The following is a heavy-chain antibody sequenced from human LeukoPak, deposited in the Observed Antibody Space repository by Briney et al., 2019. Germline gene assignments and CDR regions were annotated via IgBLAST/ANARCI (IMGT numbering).Heavy chain of an antibody. V-gene: IGHV3-74*01. D-gene: IGHD1-1*01. CDR2: IDSDGRIT. J-gene: IGHJ4*02. CDR3: ARDYNWNPPDY. CDR1: GFPFSGYA. Sequence: GGSLRLSCAASGFPFSGYAMHWVRQAPGKGLVWVSRIDSDGRITTYADSVKGRFTISRDNAKNTLYLQMNTLRDEDTAVYYCARDYNWNPPDYWGQGTLVTVSS.